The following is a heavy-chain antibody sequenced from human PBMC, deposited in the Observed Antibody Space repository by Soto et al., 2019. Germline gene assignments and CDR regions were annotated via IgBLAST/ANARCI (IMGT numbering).Heavy chain of an antibody. CDR2: IYYSGST. V-gene: IGHV4-31*03. Sequence: SETLSLTCTVSGGSISSGGYYWSWIRQHPGKGLEWIGYIYYSGSTYYNPSLKSRVTIPVDTSKNQFSLKLSSVTAADTAVYYCARYQLLTNWFDPWGQGTLVTVSS. J-gene: IGHJ5*02. CDR3: ARYQLLTNWFDP. CDR1: GGSISSGGYY. D-gene: IGHD2-2*01.